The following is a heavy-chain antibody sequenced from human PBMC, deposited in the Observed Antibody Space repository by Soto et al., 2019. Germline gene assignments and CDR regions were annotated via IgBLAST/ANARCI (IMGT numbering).Heavy chain of an antibody. J-gene: IGHJ3*02. Sequence: QVQLQQWGAGLLKPSETLSLTCAVYGGFVSSGSYYWSWIRQPPGKGLEWIGEMSHSGGTHFNPSPKSRVPLSVDTSKNQFSLKMSSVTAADTALYYCARVERGTATTVVDAFDIWGPGTMVTVSS. CDR3: ARVERGTATTVVDAFDI. D-gene: IGHD1-1*01. CDR1: GGFVSSGSYY. CDR2: MSHSGGT. V-gene: IGHV4-34*01.